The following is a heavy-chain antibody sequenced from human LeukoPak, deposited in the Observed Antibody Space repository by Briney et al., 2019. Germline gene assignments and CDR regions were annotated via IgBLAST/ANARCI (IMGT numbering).Heavy chain of an antibody. CDR3: AKDRIWFGELLNGMDV. V-gene: IGHV3-30*18. J-gene: IGHJ6*02. D-gene: IGHD3-10*01. Sequence: GGSLRLSCAASGFTFSSYGMHWVRQAPGKGLEWVAVISYDGSNKYYADSVKGRFTISRDNSKNTLYLQMNSLRAEDTAVYYCAKDRIWFGELLNGMDVWGQGTTVTVSS. CDR2: ISYDGSNK. CDR1: GFTFSSYG.